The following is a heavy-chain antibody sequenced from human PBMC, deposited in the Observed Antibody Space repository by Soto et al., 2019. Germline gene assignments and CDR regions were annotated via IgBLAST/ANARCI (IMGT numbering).Heavy chain of an antibody. CDR2: IYWDDDK. CDR1: GFSLSTSGVG. J-gene: IGHJ3*02. CDR3: AHRGDAYNRAAFAI. Sequence: QITLKESGPTLVKPTQTLTLTCTFSGFSLSTSGVGVGWIRQPPGEALEWLALIYWDDDKRYSPSLKSRLTITKDTSKNQVVLTMTNMDPVDTATYYCAHRGDAYNRAAFAIWGQGTVVTVSS. D-gene: IGHD1-1*01. V-gene: IGHV2-5*02.